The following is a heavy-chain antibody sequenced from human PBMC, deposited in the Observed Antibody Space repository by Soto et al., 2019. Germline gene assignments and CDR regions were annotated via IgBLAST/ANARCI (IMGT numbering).Heavy chain of an antibody. D-gene: IGHD6-19*01. Sequence: GASVKVSCKASGGTFSSYAISWVRQAPGQGLEWMGGIIPIFGTANYAQKFQGRVTITADESTSTAYMELSSLRSEDTAVYYCARPAPGRSSGWYPFDYWGQGTRVTVAS. CDR2: IIPIFGTA. J-gene: IGHJ4*02. CDR1: GGTFSSYA. CDR3: ARPAPGRSSGWYPFDY. V-gene: IGHV1-69*13.